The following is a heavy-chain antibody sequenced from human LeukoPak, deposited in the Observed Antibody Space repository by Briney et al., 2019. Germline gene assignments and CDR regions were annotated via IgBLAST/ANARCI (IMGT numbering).Heavy chain of an antibody. J-gene: IGHJ6*02. CDR3: ARGVDYDYGMGV. CDR1: GYTFTSCY. V-gene: IGHV1-46*01. Sequence: GASVKVSCKASGYTFTSCYMHWVRQGPGQGLEWMGIINPSGGSTSYAQKFQGRVTMTRDTSTSTVYMELSSRTSEDTAVYYCARGVDYDYGMGVWGQGTTVTVSS. D-gene: IGHD2-21*01. CDR2: INPSGGST.